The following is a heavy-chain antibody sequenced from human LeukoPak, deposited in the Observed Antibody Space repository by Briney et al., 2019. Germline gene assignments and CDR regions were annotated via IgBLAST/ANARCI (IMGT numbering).Heavy chain of an antibody. D-gene: IGHD6-13*01. J-gene: IGHJ4*02. V-gene: IGHV3-7*01. CDR1: GFTFSSYW. CDR3: ASGYSGSWYSG. CDR2: IKQDGSEK. Sequence: GGSLRLSCAASGFTFSSYWMSWVRQALGKGLEWVANIKQDGSEKYYVDSVKGRFTISRDNAKNSLYLQMNSLRAEDTAVYYCASGYSGSWYSGWGQGTLVTVSS.